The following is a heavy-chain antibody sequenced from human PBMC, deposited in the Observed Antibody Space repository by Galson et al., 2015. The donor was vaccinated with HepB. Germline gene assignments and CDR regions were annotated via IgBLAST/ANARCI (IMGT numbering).Heavy chain of an antibody. CDR2: ISAYSGNT. V-gene: IGHV1-18*01. J-gene: IGHJ4*02. CDR3: ARDPGGNRGFDY. D-gene: IGHD4-23*01. CDR1: GYTFPTYG. Sequence: SVKVSCKASGYTFPTYGISWVRQAPGQGLEWMGWISAYSGNTNYAQKLQGRVTMTTDTSTSTAYMELRSLRSDDTALYYCARDPGGNRGFDYWGQGTLVTVSS.